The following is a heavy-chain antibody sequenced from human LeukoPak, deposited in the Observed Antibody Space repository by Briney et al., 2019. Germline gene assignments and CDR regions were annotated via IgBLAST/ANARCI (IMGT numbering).Heavy chain of an antibody. CDR3: ASGSPFAY. CDR2: IYRSRNT. Sequence: GSPRVSCAASGFIVSSNYMSWVRQAPGKGLEWVSVIYRSRNTYYADSVKGRFTISRDNSKNTLYLQMNSLRAEDTAMYYCASGSPFAYWGPGTLGLVSS. V-gene: IGHV3-66*01. D-gene: IGHD1-26*01. J-gene: IGHJ4*02. CDR1: GFIVSSNY.